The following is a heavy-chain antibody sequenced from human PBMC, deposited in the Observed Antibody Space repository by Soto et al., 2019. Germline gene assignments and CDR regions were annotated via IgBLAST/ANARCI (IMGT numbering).Heavy chain of an antibody. CDR2: ISGSGGST. J-gene: IGHJ3*02. Sequence: PGGSLRLSCAASGFTFSSYAMSWVRQAPGKGLEWVSAISGSGGSTYYAESVKDRFTITRDNSKNKLYQQMNSLRAEDSSVYYCAKFGWYLWVDAFDIWGQGTMVTVSS. CDR1: GFTFSSYA. CDR3: AKFGWYLWVDAFDI. V-gene: IGHV3-23*01. D-gene: IGHD6-19*01.